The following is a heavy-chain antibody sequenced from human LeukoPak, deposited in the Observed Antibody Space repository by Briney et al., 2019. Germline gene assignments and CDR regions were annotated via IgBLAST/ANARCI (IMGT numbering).Heavy chain of an antibody. J-gene: IGHJ4*02. CDR1: GYTFTSYG. CDR2: ISAYNGNT. CDR3: ARVAESSSWFDY. D-gene: IGHD6-13*01. V-gene: IGHV1-18*01. Sequence: ASVKVSCKASGYTFTSYGICWVRQAPGQGVEWVGWISAYNGNTNYAQKLQGRVTMTTDTSTSTAYMELGSLRSDDTAVYYSARVAESSSWFDYWGQGTLVTVSS.